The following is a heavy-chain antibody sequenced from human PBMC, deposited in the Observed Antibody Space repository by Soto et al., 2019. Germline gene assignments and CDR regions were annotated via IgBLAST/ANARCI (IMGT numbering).Heavy chain of an antibody. D-gene: IGHD1-26*01. CDR2: NYSGGST. CDR3: ALTYSGSYYGAFDI. J-gene: IGHJ3*02. CDR1: GFTVSSNY. Sequence: GGSLRLSCAASGFTVSSNYMSWVRQAPGKGLEWVSVNYSGGSTYYADSVKGRFTISRDNSKNTQYLQMNSLRAEDTAVYYCALTYSGSYYGAFDIWGQGTMVTVSS. V-gene: IGHV3-53*01.